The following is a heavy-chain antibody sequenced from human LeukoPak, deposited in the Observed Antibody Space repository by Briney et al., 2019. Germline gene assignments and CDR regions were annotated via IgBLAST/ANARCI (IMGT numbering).Heavy chain of an antibody. CDR2: IYYSGST. Sequence: SETLSLTSTVSGGSISSSSYYWGWIRQPPGKGLEWIGSIYYSGSTYYNPSLKSRVTISVDTSKNQFSLKLSSVTAADTAVYYCARRSSGIAARRDFDYWGQGTLVTVSS. CDR3: ARRSSGIAARRDFDY. CDR1: GGSISSSSYY. J-gene: IGHJ4*02. D-gene: IGHD6-6*01. V-gene: IGHV4-39*01.